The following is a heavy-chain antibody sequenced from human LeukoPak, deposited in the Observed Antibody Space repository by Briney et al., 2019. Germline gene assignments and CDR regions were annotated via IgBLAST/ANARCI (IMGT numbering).Heavy chain of an antibody. CDR1: GFTFSSYE. CDR3: ASLLVRPRDWFDP. CDR2: ISSSGSTI. V-gene: IGHV3-48*03. Sequence: GGSLRLSCAASGFTFSSYEMNRVRQAPGKGLEWVSYISSSGSTIYYADSVKGRFTISRDNAKNSLYLQMNSLRAEDTAIYYCASLLVRPRDWFDPWGQGTLVTVSS. J-gene: IGHJ5*02. D-gene: IGHD3-10*01.